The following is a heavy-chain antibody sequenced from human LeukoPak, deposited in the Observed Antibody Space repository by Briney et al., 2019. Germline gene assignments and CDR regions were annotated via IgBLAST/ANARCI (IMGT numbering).Heavy chain of an antibody. D-gene: IGHD2-15*01. J-gene: IGHJ5*02. CDR3: ARGSDVVVVAATQVPVRVSWGPKRKNWFDP. V-gene: IGHV1-18*01. Sequence: ASVKVSCKASGYTFTSYGISWVRQAPGQGLEWMGWISAYNGNTNYAQKLQGRVTMTTDTSTSTAYMELRSLRSDDTAVYYCARGSDVVVVAATQVPVRVSWGPKRKNWFDPWGQGTLVTVSS. CDR2: ISAYNGNT. CDR1: GYTFTSYG.